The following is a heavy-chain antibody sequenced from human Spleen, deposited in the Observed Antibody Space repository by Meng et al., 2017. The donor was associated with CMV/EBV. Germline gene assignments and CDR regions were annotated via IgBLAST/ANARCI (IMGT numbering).Heavy chain of an antibody. D-gene: IGHD2-21*01. J-gene: IGHJ3*02. Sequence: SETLSLTCVVSGGSINSNNWWSWVRQSPGKGLEWIGEVFHSGNTNYNPSLKSRITMSVDKSKDHFSLRLTSVTAADTAVYYCARHRDIVVVDDAFDIWGQGTLVTVSS. CDR3: ARHRDIVVVDDAFDI. V-gene: IGHV4-4*02. CDR2: VFHSGNT. CDR1: GGSINSNNW.